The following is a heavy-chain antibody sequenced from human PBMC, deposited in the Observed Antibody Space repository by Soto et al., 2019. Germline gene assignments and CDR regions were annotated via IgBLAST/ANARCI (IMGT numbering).Heavy chain of an antibody. V-gene: IGHV3-23*01. Sequence: EVQLLESGGGLVQPGGSLRLSCAASGFTFSSYAMSWVRQAPGKGLEWVSAISGSGGSTYYADSVKCRFTISRDNSKNPLYRQMNSLRAEDTAVYYCANLDPVAGTGYWGQGTLVTVSS. CDR1: GFTFSSYA. CDR3: ANLDPVAGTGY. D-gene: IGHD6-19*01. J-gene: IGHJ4*02. CDR2: ISGSGGST.